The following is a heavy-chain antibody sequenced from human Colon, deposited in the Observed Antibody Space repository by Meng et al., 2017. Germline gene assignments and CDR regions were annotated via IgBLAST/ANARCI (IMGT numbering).Heavy chain of an antibody. Sequence: QPQLQQSGPGLVKPSQTLSLTCAISGDSVSSKTAVWNWIRQSPSRGLEWLGRTYYRAKWNNGYAVSVKSRITINPDTSKNQFSLQLNSVTPEDTAMYYCARSGSSGWIDYWGQGTLVTVSS. D-gene: IGHD6-19*01. CDR1: GDSVSSKTAV. J-gene: IGHJ4*02. CDR3: ARSGSSGWIDY. CDR2: TYYRAKWNN. V-gene: IGHV6-1*01.